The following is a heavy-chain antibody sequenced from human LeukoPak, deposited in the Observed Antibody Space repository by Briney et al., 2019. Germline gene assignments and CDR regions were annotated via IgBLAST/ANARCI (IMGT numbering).Heavy chain of an antibody. D-gene: IGHD3-3*01. CDR2: IYYSGST. CDR1: GGSISSYY. J-gene: IGHJ6*03. Sequence: SETLSLTCTVSGGSISSYYWSWIRQPPGKGLEWIGYIYYSGSTNYNPSLKSRVTISVDTSKNQFSLKLSSVTAADTAVYYCARRRWAYYDFWSGYPYYMDVRGKGTTVTVSS. CDR3: ARRRWAYYDFWSGYPYYMDV. V-gene: IGHV4-59*01.